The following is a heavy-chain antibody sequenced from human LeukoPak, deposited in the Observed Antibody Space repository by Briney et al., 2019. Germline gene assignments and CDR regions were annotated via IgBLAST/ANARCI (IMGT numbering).Heavy chain of an antibody. CDR2: IYYSGST. CDR1: GGSISSYY. D-gene: IGHD6-19*01. V-gene: IGHV4-59*08. J-gene: IGHJ4*02. CDR3: ARQTFDAGIAVAGLFDY. Sequence: SETLSLTCTVSGGSISSYYWSWIRQPPGKGLEWIGYIYYSGSTNYNPSLKSRVTISVDTSKNQFSLKLSSVTAADTAVYCCARQTFDAGIAVAGLFDYWGQGTLVTVSS.